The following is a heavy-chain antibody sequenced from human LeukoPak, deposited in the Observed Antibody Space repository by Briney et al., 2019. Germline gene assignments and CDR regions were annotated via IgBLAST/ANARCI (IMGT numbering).Heavy chain of an antibody. J-gene: IGHJ4*02. D-gene: IGHD3-10*01. CDR1: GFTLSTYW. CDR3: AKVAKYYYGSETYYFFDY. Sequence: PGGSLRLSCAGSGFTLSTYWMSWVRQAPGKGLEWVDNINQDGSEKYYVDSVKGRFTISRDNAKNSLYLQMNSLRVEDTAVYYCAKVAKYYYGSETYYFFDYWGQGTLVTASS. CDR2: INQDGSEK. V-gene: IGHV3-7*01.